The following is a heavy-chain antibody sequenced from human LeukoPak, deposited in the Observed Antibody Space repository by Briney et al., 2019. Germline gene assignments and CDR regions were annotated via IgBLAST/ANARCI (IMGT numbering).Heavy chain of an antibody. J-gene: IGHJ4*02. Sequence: GGSLRLSCAVSGLTVSSNYMSWVRQAPGKWLEWVSATYSGGSTFYADSVKGRFTISRDNSKNTLYLQMNSLRAEDTAVYYCARDPYNSGSSYFDYWGQGTLVTVSS. CDR3: ARDPYNSGSSYFDY. D-gene: IGHD3-10*01. CDR1: GLTVSSNY. CDR2: TYSGGST. V-gene: IGHV3-53*01.